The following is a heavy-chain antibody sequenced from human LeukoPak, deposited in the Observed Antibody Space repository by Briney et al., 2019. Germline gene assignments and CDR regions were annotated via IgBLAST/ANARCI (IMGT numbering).Heavy chain of an antibody. J-gene: IGHJ3*02. CDR2: ISDSGGST. CDR3: AKSRRGYYGGDAFDI. D-gene: IGHD3-3*01. Sequence: PGGSLRLSCAASGFTFSSYAMSWVRQAPGKGLEWVSSISDSGGSTYYADSVKGRFTISRDNSKKTLYLQMNSLRAEDTAIYYCAKSRRGYYGGDAFDIWGQGTMVTVSS. V-gene: IGHV3-23*01. CDR1: GFTFSSYA.